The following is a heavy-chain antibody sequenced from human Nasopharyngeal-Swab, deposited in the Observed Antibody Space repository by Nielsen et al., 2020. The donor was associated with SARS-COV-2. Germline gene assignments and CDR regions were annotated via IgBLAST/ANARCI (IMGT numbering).Heavy chain of an antibody. CDR1: GFIFDDYA. CDR3: AKDIFCATMSCSTSGFDP. J-gene: IGHJ5*02. Sequence: GGSLRLSCAASGFIFDDYAMHWVRQAPGKGLEWVSGISWTSNNIAYADSVKGRFTISRDNARNSLYLQMNSLRAEDTAFYYCAKDIFCATMSCSTSGFDPWGQGTLVTVSS. CDR2: ISWTSNNI. D-gene: IGHD3-22*01. V-gene: IGHV3-9*01.